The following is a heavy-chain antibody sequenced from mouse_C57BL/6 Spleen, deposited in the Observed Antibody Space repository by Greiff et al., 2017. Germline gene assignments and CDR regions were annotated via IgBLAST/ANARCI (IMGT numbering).Heavy chain of an antibody. CDR1: GFTFSSYA. J-gene: IGHJ4*01. V-gene: IGHV5-4*01. Sequence: VKLMESGGGLVKPGGSLKLSCAASGFTFSSYAMSWVRQTPEKRLEWVATISDGGSYTYYPDNVKGRFTISRDNAKKNLYLQMSHLKSEDTAMYYCARDGDITTVLGAMDYWGRGTSVTVSS. D-gene: IGHD1-1*01. CDR2: ISDGGSYT. CDR3: ARDGDITTVLGAMDY.